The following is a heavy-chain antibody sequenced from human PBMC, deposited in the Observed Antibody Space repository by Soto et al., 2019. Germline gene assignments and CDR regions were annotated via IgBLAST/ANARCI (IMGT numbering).Heavy chain of an antibody. CDR1: GGSISSGGNY. J-gene: IGHJ4*02. D-gene: IGHD5-18*01. V-gene: IGHV4-31*03. Sequence: QVQLQESGPGLVKPSQTLSLTCTVSGGSISSGGNYWSRIRQHPGKGLEWIGYIYFSGSTYYNPSLKSRVTISVDTAKNQFSLKLSSVTAADTAVYYCSRSPHIQLWSYPSDYWGQGTLVTVSS. CDR2: IYFSGST. CDR3: SRSPHIQLWSYPSDY.